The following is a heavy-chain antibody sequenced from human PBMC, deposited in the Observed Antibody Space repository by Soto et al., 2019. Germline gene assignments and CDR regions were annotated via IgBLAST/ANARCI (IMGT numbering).Heavy chain of an antibody. V-gene: IGHV3-30*03. Sequence: QVQLVESGGGVVQPGRSLRLSCAASGFTFSSYGMHWARQAPGKGLEWVAVTSYDGNKKYHADSVKGRFTISRDNSKNTLYLQMSSLRAEDTAVYYCTGAGETWSSSSHEVGDYWGQGTQVTVSS. J-gene: IGHJ4*02. CDR1: GFTFSSYG. CDR3: TGAGETWSSSSHEVGDY. D-gene: IGHD6-6*01. CDR2: TSYDGNKK.